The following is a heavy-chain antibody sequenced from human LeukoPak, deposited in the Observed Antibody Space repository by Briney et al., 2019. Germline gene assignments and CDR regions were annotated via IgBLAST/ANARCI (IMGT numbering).Heavy chain of an antibody. CDR3: ARVFYGSGTYYYYGMDV. J-gene: IGHJ6*04. V-gene: IGHV1-69*13. CDR2: IIPIFGTA. Sequence: GASVKVSCKASGGTFSSYAISWVRQAPGQGLEWMGGIIPIFGTANYAQKFQGRVTITADESTSTAYMELSSLRSEDTAAYYCARVFYGSGTYYYYGMDVWGKGTTVTVSS. CDR1: GGTFSSYA. D-gene: IGHD3-10*01.